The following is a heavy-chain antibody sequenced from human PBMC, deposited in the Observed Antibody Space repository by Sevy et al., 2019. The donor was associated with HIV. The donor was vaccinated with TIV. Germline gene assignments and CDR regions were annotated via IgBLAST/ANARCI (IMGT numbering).Heavy chain of an antibody. CDR3: TRGYYYDSSGYSDY. Sequence: GGSLRLSCTGSGFTFGDYAMSWFRQAPGMGLEWVGFIRSKDYGGATEYAASVKGRFTISRDDSKSIADVQMNSLKTEDTAVYYCTRGYYYDSSGYSDYWGQGTLVTVSS. CDR2: IRSKDYGGAT. D-gene: IGHD3-22*01. V-gene: IGHV3-49*03. CDR1: GFTFGDYA. J-gene: IGHJ4*02.